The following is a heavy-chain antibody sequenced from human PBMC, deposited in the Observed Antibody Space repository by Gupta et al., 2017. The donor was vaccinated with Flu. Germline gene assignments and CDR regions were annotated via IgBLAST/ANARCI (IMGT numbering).Heavy chain of an antibody. J-gene: IGHJ3*02. V-gene: IGHV2-5*02. Sequence: QITLKESGPTLVKPTQTLTLTCTFSGFSLSTSGEGVGWIRQPPGKALEWLALIYWDDDKRHSPSLKIRLTITKYTARNQVVLTMTNMNPVDTATYYCAHSGGITAPPDAFDIWGQGTMVTVSS. CDR3: AHSGGITAPPDAFDI. CDR2: IYWDDDK. D-gene: IGHD6-13*01. CDR1: GFSLSTSGEG.